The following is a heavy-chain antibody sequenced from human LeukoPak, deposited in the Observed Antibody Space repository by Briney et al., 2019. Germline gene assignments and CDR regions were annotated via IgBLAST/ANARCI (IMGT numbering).Heavy chain of an antibody. V-gene: IGHV1-58*02. CDR3: AAVARGPNCSSTSCYVIDY. CDR2: IVDGSGNT. CDR1: GFTFTSSA. Sequence: GASVKVSCKASGFTFTSSAMQWVRQARGQRLEWIGWIVDGSGNTNYAQKFQERVTITRDMSTSTAYMELSSLRSEDTAVYYCAAVARGPNCSSTSCYVIDYWGQGTLVTVSS. J-gene: IGHJ4*02. D-gene: IGHD2-2*01.